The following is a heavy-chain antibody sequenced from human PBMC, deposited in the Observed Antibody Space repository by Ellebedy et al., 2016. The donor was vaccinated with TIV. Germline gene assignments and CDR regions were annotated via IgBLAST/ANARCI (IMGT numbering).Heavy chain of an antibody. D-gene: IGHD6-19*01. CDR1: GNSISSPYN. V-gene: IGHV4-38-2*02. J-gene: IGHJ4*02. Sequence: SETLSLXXTVSGNSISSPYNWVWIRQSPAKGLEWIGHIFHSGSTSYNPSLKSRIAMSVDMSKNQFSLRLTSVTAADTAVYYCARGKAGVAVAGLIDFWGQGTRVTVSS. CDR3: ARGKAGVAVAGLIDF. CDR2: IFHSGST.